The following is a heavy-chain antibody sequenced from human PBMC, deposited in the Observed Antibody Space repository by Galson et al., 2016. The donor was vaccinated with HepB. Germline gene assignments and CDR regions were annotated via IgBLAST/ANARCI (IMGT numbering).Heavy chain of an antibody. V-gene: IGHV3-53*01. CDR1: EFTASSNY. J-gene: IGHJ4*02. Sequence: SLRLSCAAYEFTASSNYLNWIRQAPGKGLEWVSAIYSGGSTHYADSVKGRFTISRDNSKNTVYLEMKSLRAEDTAVYYCSRALSGWDGFDYWGQGTLVIRSS. CDR3: SRALSGWDGFDY. D-gene: IGHD6-19*01. CDR2: IYSGGST.